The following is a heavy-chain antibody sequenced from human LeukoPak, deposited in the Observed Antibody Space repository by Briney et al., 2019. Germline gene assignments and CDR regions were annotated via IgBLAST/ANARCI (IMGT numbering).Heavy chain of an antibody. CDR2: IYYSGST. Sequence: SETLSLTCTVSGGSISSSGYYWGWIRQPPGKGLEWIASIYYSGSTYYNPSLKSRVTISVDTSKNQLSLKLSSLTAADTAVYYCARHEYSGSYYGLSWFNPWGQGTLVTVPS. CDR1: GGSISSSGYY. D-gene: IGHD1-26*01. J-gene: IGHJ5*02. V-gene: IGHV4-39*01. CDR3: ARHEYSGSYYGLSWFNP.